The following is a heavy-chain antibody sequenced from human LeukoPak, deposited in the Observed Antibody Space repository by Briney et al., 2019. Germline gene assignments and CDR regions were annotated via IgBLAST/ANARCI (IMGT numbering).Heavy chain of an antibody. D-gene: IGHD2-2*01. J-gene: IGHJ4*02. CDR2: IYPGNSDI. CDR1: GYSFASYW. Sequence: GESLKLSRKGSGYSFASYWIAWVRQMPGKGLEWMGVIYPGNSDITYSPSFQGQVTISADKSVSTAYLHWSSLKASDTAIYYCARHLSSITSCPNYWGQGTLVTVSS. CDR3: ARHLSSITSCPNY. V-gene: IGHV5-51*01.